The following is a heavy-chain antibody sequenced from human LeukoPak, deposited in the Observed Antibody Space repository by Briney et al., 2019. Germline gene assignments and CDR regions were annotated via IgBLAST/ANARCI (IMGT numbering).Heavy chain of an antibody. CDR3: VKDRPCETCMPMDA. Sequence: GGSLRLSCAASGFRFTDYSMSWVRQAPGKGLEWVAGLGRSGEYKYYADAVKGRFPIPRDNSKEPVAIQMNSLRDEDSAIYFCVKDRPCETCMPMDAWGQGTTVTVSS. D-gene: IGHD2-2*01. CDR2: LGRSGEYK. V-gene: IGHV3-23*01. CDR1: GFRFTDYS. J-gene: IGHJ6*02.